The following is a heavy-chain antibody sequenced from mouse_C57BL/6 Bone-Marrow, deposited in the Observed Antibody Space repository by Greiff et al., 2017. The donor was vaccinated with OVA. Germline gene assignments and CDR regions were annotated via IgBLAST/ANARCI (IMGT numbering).Heavy chain of an antibody. CDR3: ARWGVVATDYFDY. D-gene: IGHD1-1*01. CDR2: IYPRSGNT. CDR1: GYTFTSYG. V-gene: IGHV1-81*01. Sequence: LEESGAELARPGASVKLSCKASGYTFTSYGISWVKQRTGQGLEWIGEIYPRSGNTYYNEKFKGKATLTADKSSSTAYMELRSLTSEDSAVYFCARWGVVATDYFDYWGQGTTLTVSS. J-gene: IGHJ2*01.